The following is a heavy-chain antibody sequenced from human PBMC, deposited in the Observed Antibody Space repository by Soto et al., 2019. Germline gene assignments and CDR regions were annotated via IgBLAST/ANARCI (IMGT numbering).Heavy chain of an antibody. V-gene: IGHV4-59*01. J-gene: IGHJ2*01. CDR2: IYYTGST. Sequence: QVQLQESGPGLVKPSETLALTCTVSGGSISSYFWSWIRQPPGKALEWIGYIYYTGSTNYNPSLKSRVTISVDTSKNQFSLQLSSVTAADTAVYSCANFNWYFDVWGRGTLVTLSS. CDR3: ANFNWYFDV. CDR1: GGSISSYF.